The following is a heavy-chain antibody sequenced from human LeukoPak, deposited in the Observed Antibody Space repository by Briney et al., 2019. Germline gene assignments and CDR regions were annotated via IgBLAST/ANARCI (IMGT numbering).Heavy chain of an antibody. J-gene: IGHJ4*02. Sequence: GESLKISCKGSGYSFTNYWIVWVRQMPGKGLEWMGIIYPGDSDTRYSPSFQGQVTISADESISTAYLQWSSLKASDTAMHYCAGHWNSNPDYWGQGTLVTVSS. V-gene: IGHV5-51*01. CDR2: IYPGDSDT. D-gene: IGHD4-11*01. CDR3: AGHWNSNPDY. CDR1: GYSFTNYW.